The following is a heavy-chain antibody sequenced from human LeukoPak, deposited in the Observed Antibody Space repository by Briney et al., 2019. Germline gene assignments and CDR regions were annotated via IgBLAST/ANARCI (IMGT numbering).Heavy chain of an antibody. CDR3: AREAYDSSAYYFDY. CDR2: ISYDGSNK. CDR1: GFTFSSYA. D-gene: IGHD3-22*01. Sequence: PGGSLRLSCAASGFTFSSYAMHWVRQAPGKGLEWVAVISYDGSNKYYADSVKGRFTISRDNSKNTLYLLMHSLRPEDTAVYYCAREAYDSSAYYFDYWGQGALVTVSS. V-gene: IGHV3-30-3*01. J-gene: IGHJ4*02.